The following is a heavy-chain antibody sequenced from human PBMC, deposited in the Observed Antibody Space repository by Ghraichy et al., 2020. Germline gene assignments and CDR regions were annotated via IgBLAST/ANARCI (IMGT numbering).Heavy chain of an antibody. Sequence: TLSLTCAASGFTFSSYAMTWVRQAPGKGLECVSGISGNGGSTYYAESVKGRFTISRDNSKNTLFLQMNSLRAEDTAIYYCAKRDYYDSSGYYPLLASWGQGTLVTVSS. CDR1: GFTFSSYA. J-gene: IGHJ5*02. CDR2: ISGNGGST. CDR3: AKRDYYDSSGYYPLLAS. D-gene: IGHD3-22*01. V-gene: IGHV3-23*01.